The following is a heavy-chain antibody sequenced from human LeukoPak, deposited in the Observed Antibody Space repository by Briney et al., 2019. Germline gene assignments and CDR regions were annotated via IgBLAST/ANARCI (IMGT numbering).Heavy chain of an antibody. D-gene: IGHD3-22*01. J-gene: IGHJ4*02. V-gene: IGHV3-21*01. CDR2: ISSSSSYI. CDR3: ARSPAAEPNYYDSSAYFDF. Sequence: GGSLRLSCAASGFTLSNYVMNWVRQAPGKGLEWVSSISSSSSYIYYADSMKGRFTISRDNAKNSLYLQMNSLRVEDTAVYYCARSPAAEPNYYDSSAYFDFWGQGTLVTVSS. CDR1: GFTLSNYV.